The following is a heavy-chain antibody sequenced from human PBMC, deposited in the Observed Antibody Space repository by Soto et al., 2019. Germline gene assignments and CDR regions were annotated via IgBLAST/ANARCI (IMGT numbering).Heavy chain of an antibody. CDR2: TYYRSKWHY. D-gene: IGHD3-16*01. Sequence: SHTHSLTCAISGDSGPNNSVAWNCVRQSPSRGLEWLGRTYYRSKWHYDYAPSVRSRITINPDTSKNHFSLQLNSASPEDAAVHYCARTLGGGGVKYFDDWGRGTLPTASS. V-gene: IGHV6-1*01. CDR1: GDSGPNNSVA. J-gene: IGHJ4*02. CDR3: ARTLGGGGVKYFDD.